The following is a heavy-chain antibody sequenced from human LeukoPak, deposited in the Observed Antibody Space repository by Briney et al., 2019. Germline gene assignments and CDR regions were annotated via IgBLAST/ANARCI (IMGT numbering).Heavy chain of an antibody. D-gene: IGHD4-17*01. CDR1: GGSFSGYY. CDR2: INHSGST. J-gene: IGHJ3*02. Sequence: SETLSLTCAVYGGSFSGYYWSWIRQPPGKGLEWIGEINHSGSTNYNPSLKSRVTMSVDTSKNQFSLKLRSVTAADTAVYYCARDDYGDYDAFDIWGQGTMVTVPS. CDR3: ARDDYGDYDAFDI. V-gene: IGHV4-34*01.